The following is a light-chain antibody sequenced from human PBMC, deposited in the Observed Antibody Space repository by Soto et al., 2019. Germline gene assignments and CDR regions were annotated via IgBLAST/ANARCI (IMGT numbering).Light chain of an antibody. Sequence: EIVLTQSPGTLSLSPGERATLSCRASQSVSSSYLAWYQQKPGQAPRLLIYDASNRATGIPARFSGSGSGTDFTLTISSLEPEDFAVYYCQQRSNWPPTFGQGTRLEN. CDR2: DAS. V-gene: IGKV3D-20*02. J-gene: IGKJ5*01. CDR3: QQRSNWPPT. CDR1: QSVSSSY.